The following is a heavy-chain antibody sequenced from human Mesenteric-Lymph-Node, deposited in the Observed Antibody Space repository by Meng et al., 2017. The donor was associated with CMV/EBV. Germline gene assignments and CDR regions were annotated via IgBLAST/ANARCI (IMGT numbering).Heavy chain of an antibody. J-gene: IGHJ4*02. Sequence: YTFTSYGISWVRQGPGQGLEWMGWISAYNGNTNYAQKLQGRVTMTTDTSTSTAYMELRSLRSDDTAVYYCARVYCSGGSCYSLFDYWGQGTLVTVSS. D-gene: IGHD2-15*01. CDR2: ISAYNGNT. CDR3: ARVYCSGGSCYSLFDY. CDR1: YTFTSYG. V-gene: IGHV1-18*04.